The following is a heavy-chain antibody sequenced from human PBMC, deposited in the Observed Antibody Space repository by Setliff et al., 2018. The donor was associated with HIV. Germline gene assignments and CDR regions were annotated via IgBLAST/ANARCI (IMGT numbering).Heavy chain of an antibody. CDR3: ARDPGGLYCRSTSCQGGCFDP. CDR2: IYHSGKT. CDR1: GFSISSDYY. J-gene: IGHJ5*02. V-gene: IGHV4-38-2*02. Sequence: SETLSLTCSVSGFSISSDYYWNWVRQPPGQGLEWIGSIYHSGKTYSNPSLKSRVTISVDTSKNQLSLKLRSVTAADTAVYYCARDPGGLYCRSTSCQGGCFDPWGQGTLVTSPQ. D-gene: IGHD2-2*01.